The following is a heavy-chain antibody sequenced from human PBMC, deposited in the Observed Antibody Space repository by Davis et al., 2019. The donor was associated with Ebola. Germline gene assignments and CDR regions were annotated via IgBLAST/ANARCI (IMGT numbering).Heavy chain of an antibody. Sequence: GESLKISCKGSGYNFNNYWIGWVRQMPGKGLEWMGIIYPGDSDTRYRPSFQGQVTISADKSISTAYLQWSSLKASDTARYYCARLSIAVAGLPDHWGQGTLVTVSA. CDR1: GYNFNNYW. CDR2: IYPGDSDT. J-gene: IGHJ4*02. CDR3: ARLSIAVAGLPDH. D-gene: IGHD6-19*01. V-gene: IGHV5-51*01.